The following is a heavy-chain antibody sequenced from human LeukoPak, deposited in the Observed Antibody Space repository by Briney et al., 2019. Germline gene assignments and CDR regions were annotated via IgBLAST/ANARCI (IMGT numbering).Heavy chain of an antibody. CDR1: GYTFTGYY. CDR2: INPNSGGT. Sequence: ASVKVSCKASGYTFTGYYMHWVRQAPGQGPEWMGWINPNSGGTNYAQKFQGRVTMTRDTSISTAYMELSRLRSDDTAVYYCARDLEGTAMVGPFDYWGQGTLVTVSS. CDR3: ARDLEGTAMVGPFDY. D-gene: IGHD5-18*01. J-gene: IGHJ4*02. V-gene: IGHV1-2*02.